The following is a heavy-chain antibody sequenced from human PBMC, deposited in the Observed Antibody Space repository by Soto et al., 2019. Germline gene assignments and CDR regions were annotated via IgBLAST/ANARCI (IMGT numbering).Heavy chain of an antibody. D-gene: IGHD3-3*01. CDR2: MNPNSGNT. CDR3: ARLLSITIFGVVPDV. V-gene: IGHV1-8*01. CDR1: GYTFTSYD. J-gene: IGHJ6*02. Sequence: ASVKVSCKASGYTFTSYDINWVRQATGQGLEWMGWMNPNSGNTGYAQKFQGRVTMTRNTSISTAYMELSSLRSEDTAVYYCARLLSITIFGVVPDVWGQGTTVTVSS.